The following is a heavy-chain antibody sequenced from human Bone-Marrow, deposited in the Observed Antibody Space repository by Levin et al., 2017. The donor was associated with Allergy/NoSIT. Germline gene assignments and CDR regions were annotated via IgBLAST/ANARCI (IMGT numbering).Heavy chain of an antibody. CDR1: GYTFNLYG. Sequence: GESLKISCQTSGYTFNLYGITWVRQAPGQGLEWMGWISGHNGNTDYSQKFQGRVTLTTDTSTSTVYMELRSLRSDDTAVYYCARVEYHDSSGYYGHWGQGTLVTVSS. CDR2: ISGHNGNT. CDR3: ARVEYHDSSGYYGH. J-gene: IGHJ4*02. D-gene: IGHD3-22*01. V-gene: IGHV1-18*01.